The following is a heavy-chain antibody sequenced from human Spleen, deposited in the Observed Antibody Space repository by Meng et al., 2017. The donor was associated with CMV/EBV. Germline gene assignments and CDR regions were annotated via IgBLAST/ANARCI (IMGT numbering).Heavy chain of an antibody. CDR3: AKVWYTYGNFDN. CDR1: GFTFSTYA. CDR2: ISSGGGFT. D-gene: IGHD5-18*01. V-gene: IGHV3-23*01. Sequence: SCASSGFTFSTYAMSWVRQAPGKVLDWVSSISSGGGFTYYADSVKGHFTISRDNSKNTLYLHMNSLRADDTAIYYCAKVWYTYGNFDNWGQGTLVTVSS. J-gene: IGHJ4*02.